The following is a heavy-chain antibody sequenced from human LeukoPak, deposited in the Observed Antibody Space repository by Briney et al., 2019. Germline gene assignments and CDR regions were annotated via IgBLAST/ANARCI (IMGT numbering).Heavy chain of an antibody. J-gene: IGHJ4*02. CDR2: INPNSGGT. D-gene: IGHD5-12*01. V-gene: IGHV1-2*02. Sequence: GASVKVSCKASGYTFTGYYMHWVRQAPGRGLEWMGWINPNSGGTNYAQKFQGRVTMTRDTSISTAYMELSRLRSDDTAVYYCARGDIVATIEFDYWGQGTLVTVSS. CDR3: ARGDIVATIEFDY. CDR1: GYTFTGYY.